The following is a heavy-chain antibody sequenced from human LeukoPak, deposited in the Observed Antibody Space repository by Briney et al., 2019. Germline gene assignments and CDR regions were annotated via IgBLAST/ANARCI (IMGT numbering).Heavy chain of an antibody. J-gene: IGHJ4*02. CDR1: GGTFSSYA. Sequence: SVKVSCKASGGTFSSYAISWVRQAPGQGLEWMGRIIPILGIANYAQKFQGRVTMTRDTSTSTVYMELSSLRSEDTAVYYCARDIGYSSGQYFDYWGQGTLVTVSS. CDR2: IIPILGIA. D-gene: IGHD6-19*01. V-gene: IGHV1-69*04. CDR3: ARDIGYSSGQYFDY.